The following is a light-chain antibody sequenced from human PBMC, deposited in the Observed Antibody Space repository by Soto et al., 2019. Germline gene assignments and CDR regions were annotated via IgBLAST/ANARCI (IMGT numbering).Light chain of an antibody. V-gene: IGKV1-39*01. J-gene: IGKJ1*01. CDR2: TAS. Sequence: DIQMTQSPASLSASVGDRVTITCRASQSISTDLNWYQQKPGEAPNLLIFTASSLRAGVPSRFSGSGSATDFTLTISSLHPEDFATYYCQQSHNTPPTFGQGTKVDIK. CDR1: QSISTD. CDR3: QQSHNTPPT.